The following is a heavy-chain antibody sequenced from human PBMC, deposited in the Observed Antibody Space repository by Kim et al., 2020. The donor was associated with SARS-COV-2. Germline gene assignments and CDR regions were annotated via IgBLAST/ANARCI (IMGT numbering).Heavy chain of an antibody. V-gene: IGHV3-9*01. D-gene: IGHD4-4*01. CDR2: ISWNSGSI. J-gene: IGHJ4*02. Sequence: GGSLRLSCAASGFTFDDYAMHWVRQAPGKGLEWVSGISWNSGSIGYADSVKGRFTISRDNAKNSLYLQMNSLRAEDTALYYCAKAYRAVTGFDYWGQGT. CDR3: AKAYRAVTGFDY. CDR1: GFTFDDYA.